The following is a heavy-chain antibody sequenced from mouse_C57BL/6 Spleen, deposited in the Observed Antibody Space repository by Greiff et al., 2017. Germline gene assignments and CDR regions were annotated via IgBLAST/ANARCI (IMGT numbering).Heavy chain of an antibody. V-gene: IGHV1-66*01. CDR1: GYSFTSYY. Sequence: VQLQQSGPELVKPGASVKISCKASGYSFTSYYIHWVKQRPGQGLEWIGWIYPGSGNTKYNEKFKGKATLTADTSSSTAYMQLSSLTSEDSAVYYCAREGYGYDGAMDYWGQGTSVTVSS. D-gene: IGHD2-2*01. CDR2: IYPGSGNT. J-gene: IGHJ4*01. CDR3: AREGYGYDGAMDY.